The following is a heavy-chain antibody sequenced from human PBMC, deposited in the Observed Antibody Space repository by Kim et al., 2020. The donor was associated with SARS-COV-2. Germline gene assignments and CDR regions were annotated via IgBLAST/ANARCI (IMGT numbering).Heavy chain of an antibody. D-gene: IGHD6-13*01. V-gene: IGHV3-33*05. J-gene: IGHJ4*02. CDR2: ISYDGSNK. Sequence: GGSLRLSCAASGFTFSSYGMHWVRQAPGKGLEWVAVISYDGSNKYYADSVKGRFTISRDNSKNTLYLQMNSLRAEDTAVYYCARDLGGYDYWGQGTLVTVSS. CDR1: GFTFSSYG. CDR3: ARDLGGYDY.